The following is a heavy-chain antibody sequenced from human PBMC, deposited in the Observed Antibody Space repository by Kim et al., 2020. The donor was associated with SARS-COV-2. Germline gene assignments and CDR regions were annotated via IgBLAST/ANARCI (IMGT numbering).Heavy chain of an antibody. Sequence: GGSLRLSCAASGFTFSSYAMSWVRQAPGKGLEWVSAISGSGGSTYYADSVKGRFTISRDNSKNTLYLQMNSLRAEDTAVYYCAKGTARGSYYYNFDYWGQGTLVTVSS. CDR2: ISGSGGST. CDR3: AKGTARGSYYYNFDY. J-gene: IGHJ4*02. D-gene: IGHD1-26*01. CDR1: GFTFSSYA. V-gene: IGHV3-23*01.